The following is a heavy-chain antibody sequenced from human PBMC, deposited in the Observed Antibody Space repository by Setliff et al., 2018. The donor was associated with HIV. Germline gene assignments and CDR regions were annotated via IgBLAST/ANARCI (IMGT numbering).Heavy chain of an antibody. J-gene: IGHJ4*02. CDR1: GESFSGYY. CDR3: ARGIPALGTSYYFDY. CDR2: INESGSA. D-gene: IGHD6-13*01. Sequence: KPSETLSLTCAVYGESFSGYYWSWIRQPPGKGLDWIGEINESGSANYSPSLKSRVTISVDISKKQFSLKLSSVTAADTAVYYCARGIPALGTSYYFDYWGQGTRVTVSS. V-gene: IGHV4-34*01.